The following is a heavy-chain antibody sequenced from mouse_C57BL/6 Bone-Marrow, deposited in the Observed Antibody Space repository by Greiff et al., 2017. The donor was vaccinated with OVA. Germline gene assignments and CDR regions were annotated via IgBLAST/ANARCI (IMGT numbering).Heavy chain of an antibody. CDR3: ARQWDWYFDV. V-gene: IGHV1-55*01. D-gene: IGHD1-3*01. CDR1: GYTFTSYW. CDR2: IYPGSGST. J-gene: IGHJ1*03. Sequence: QVQLQQPGAELVKPGASVKLSCKASGYTFTSYWITWVKQRPGQGLEWIGDIYPGSGSTNYNEKFKSKATLTVDTSSSTAYMQLSSLTSEDSAVYYCARQWDWYFDVWGTGTTVTVSS.